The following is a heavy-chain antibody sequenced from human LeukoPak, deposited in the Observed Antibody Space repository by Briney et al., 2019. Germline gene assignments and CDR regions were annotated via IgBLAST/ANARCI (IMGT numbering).Heavy chain of an antibody. CDR3: ARALYYDILTGESYYYYGMDV. J-gene: IGHJ6*02. CDR2: IKQDGSEK. CDR1: GFTFSSYW. V-gene: IGHV3-7*01. Sequence: GGSLRLSCAASGFTFSSYWMSWVRQAPGKGLEWVANIKQDGSEKYYVDSVQGRFTISRDNAKNSLYLQMNSLRAEDTAVYYCARALYYDILTGESYYYYGMDVWGQGTTVTVSS. D-gene: IGHD3-9*01.